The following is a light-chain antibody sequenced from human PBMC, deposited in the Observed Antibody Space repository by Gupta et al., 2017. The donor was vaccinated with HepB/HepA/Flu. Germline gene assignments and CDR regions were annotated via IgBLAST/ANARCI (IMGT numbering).Light chain of an antibody. V-gene: IGLV2-14*03. Sequence: QSALTKPASVSGSPGQPITISCTGTSSDVGGYNYVSWYQQHPGKAPKLMIYDVSNRPSGVSNRFSGSKSGNTASLTISGLQAEDEADYYCSSYTSSSTPRVVFGGGTKLTVL. CDR2: DVS. CDR3: SSYTSSSTPRVV. CDR1: SSDVGGYNY. J-gene: IGLJ2*01.